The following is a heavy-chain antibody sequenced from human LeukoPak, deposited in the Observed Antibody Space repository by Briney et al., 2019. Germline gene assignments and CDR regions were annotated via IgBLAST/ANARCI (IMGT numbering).Heavy chain of an antibody. Sequence: ASVKASCKASGYTFTGYYMHWVRQAPGQGLEWMGWINPNSGGTNYAQKFQGRVTMTRDTSISTAYMELSRLRSDDTAVYYCASRNTMIVVDDAFDIWGQGTMVTVSS. CDR3: ASRNTMIVVDDAFDI. D-gene: IGHD3-22*01. CDR1: GYTFTGYY. V-gene: IGHV1-2*02. CDR2: INPNSGGT. J-gene: IGHJ3*02.